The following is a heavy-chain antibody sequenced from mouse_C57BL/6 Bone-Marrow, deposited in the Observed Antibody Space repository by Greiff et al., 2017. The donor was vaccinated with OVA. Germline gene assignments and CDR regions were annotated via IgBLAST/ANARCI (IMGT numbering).Heavy chain of an antibody. V-gene: IGHV1-15*01. J-gene: IGHJ4*01. CDR3: TRGYSNYYAMDY. CDR2: IDPETGGT. Sequence: QVQLKQSGAELVRPGASVTLSCKASGYTFTDYEMHWVKQTPVHGLEWIGAIDPETGGTASNQKFKGKAILTADKSSRTAYMELRSLTSEDSAVYYCTRGYSNYYAMDYWGQGTSVTVSS. D-gene: IGHD2-5*01. CDR1: GYTFTDYE.